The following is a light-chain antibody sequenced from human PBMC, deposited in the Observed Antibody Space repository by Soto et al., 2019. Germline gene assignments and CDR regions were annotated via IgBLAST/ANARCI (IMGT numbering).Light chain of an antibody. V-gene: IGLV2-14*01. CDR2: EVS. CDR3: QSYHSGNVV. J-gene: IGLJ2*01. CDR1: SSDVGGYKY. Sequence: QSALTQPASVSGSPGQSITISCTGTSSDVGGYKYVSWYQQLPGKAPKVMIYEVSSRPSGVSNRFSGSIDSSSNSASLTISGLKTDDEADYYCQSYHSGNVVFGGGTKLTVL.